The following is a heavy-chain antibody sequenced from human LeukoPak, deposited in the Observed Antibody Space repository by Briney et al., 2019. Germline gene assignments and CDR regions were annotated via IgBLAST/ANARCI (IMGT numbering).Heavy chain of an antibody. CDR1: GYSISSGYY. CDR3: ARDPRPLAGTGGY. V-gene: IGHV4-38-2*02. D-gene: IGHD6-13*01. CDR2: IYHSGST. J-gene: IGHJ4*02. Sequence: SETLSLTCTVSGYSISSGYYWGWIRQPPGKGLEWIGSIYHSGSTYYNPSLKSRVTISVDTSKNQFSLKLSSVTAADTAVYYCARDPRPLAGTGGYWGQGTLVTVSS.